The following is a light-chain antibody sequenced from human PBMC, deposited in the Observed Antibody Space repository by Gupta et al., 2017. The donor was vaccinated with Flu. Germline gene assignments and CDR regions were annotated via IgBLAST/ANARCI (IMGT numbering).Light chain of an antibody. CDR2: AAS. V-gene: IGKV1-12*01. Sequence: DIQMTQSPSFLSASVGDRVTITCRASEDIGSWLGWYQQKPGKAPNLLIYAASNLQSGVPSRFSGSGSGTDFSLTISGLQPEDSGTYYCQQGNYFPRNFGQGTKLDIK. J-gene: IGKJ2*02. CDR1: EDIGSW. CDR3: QQGNYFPRN.